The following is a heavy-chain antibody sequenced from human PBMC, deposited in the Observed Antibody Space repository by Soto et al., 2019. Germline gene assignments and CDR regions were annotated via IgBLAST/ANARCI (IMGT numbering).Heavy chain of an antibody. D-gene: IGHD3-3*01. CDR1: GGSVSSGSYY. Sequence: PAGTLSLTCTVSGGSVSSGSYYWSWIRQPPGKGLDYIGYLYYSGSTNYNPSLKSRVTISVDTPKNQFSLKLNSVTAADTAIYYCARGQAFWTGYYRMPYYFDYWGQGTLVTVSS. J-gene: IGHJ4*02. CDR2: LYYSGST. V-gene: IGHV4-61*01. CDR3: ARGQAFWTGYYRMPYYFDY.